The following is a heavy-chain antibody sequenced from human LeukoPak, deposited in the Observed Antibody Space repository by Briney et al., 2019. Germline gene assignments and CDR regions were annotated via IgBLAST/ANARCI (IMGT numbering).Heavy chain of an antibody. CDR2: IKQDGSKK. J-gene: IGHJ4*02. CDR1: GYPFSSYW. D-gene: IGHD5-24*01. Sequence: GGSLRLSCVASGYPFSSYWMTWVRQAPGKGREWVANIKQDGSKKSYVDSVKGRFTISRDNAKNSLYLQMNSLRAEDTAIYYCTRVGYIDEGIDYWGQGTLVTVSS. CDR3: TRVGYIDEGIDY. V-gene: IGHV3-7*04.